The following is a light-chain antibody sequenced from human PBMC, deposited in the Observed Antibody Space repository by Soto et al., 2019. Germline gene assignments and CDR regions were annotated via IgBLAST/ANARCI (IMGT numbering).Light chain of an antibody. CDR2: YDD. J-gene: IGLJ2*01. V-gene: IGLV1-36*01. CDR1: SSNIGNNA. Sequence: QSVLTQPPSVSEAPRQRVTISCSGSSSNIGNNAVNWYQQLPGKAPKLLIYYDDLLPSGVSDRFSGSKSGTSASLAISGLXXXXXXXXXXAAXDDSLNGVVFGGGTKLTVL. CDR3: AAXDDSLNGVV.